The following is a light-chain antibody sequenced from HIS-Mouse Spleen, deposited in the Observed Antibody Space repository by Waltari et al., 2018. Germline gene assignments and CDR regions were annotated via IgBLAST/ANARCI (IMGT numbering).Light chain of an antibody. J-gene: IGLJ3*02. CDR3: CSYAGSSTYWV. Sequence: QSALTQPASVSGSPGQSITISCTGTSSDVGSYNLVPWYQQHPGKAPKRMIYEGSKRPSGVSNRFSGSKSGNTASLTISGLQAEDEADYYCCSYAGSSTYWVFGGGTKLTVL. CDR2: EGS. V-gene: IGLV2-23*01. CDR1: SSDVGSYNL.